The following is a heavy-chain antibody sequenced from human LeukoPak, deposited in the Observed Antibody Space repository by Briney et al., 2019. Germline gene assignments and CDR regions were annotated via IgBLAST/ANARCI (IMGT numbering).Heavy chain of an antibody. D-gene: IGHD3-22*01. CDR2: ISSSGSTI. CDR3: ARGPRHDSSAASFDY. CDR1: GFTFSDYY. V-gene: IGHV3-11*01. Sequence: NPGGSLRLSCAASGFTFSDYYMSWIRQAPGKGLEWVSYISSSGSTIYYADSVKGRFTISRDNAKNSLYLQMNSLRSEDTAVYYCARGPRHDSSAASFDYWGQGTLVTVSS. J-gene: IGHJ4*02.